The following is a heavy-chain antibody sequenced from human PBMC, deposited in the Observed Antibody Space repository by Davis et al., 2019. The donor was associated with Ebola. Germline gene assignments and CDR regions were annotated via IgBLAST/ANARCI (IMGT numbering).Heavy chain of an antibody. CDR3: ARGPPYIAVAGPTDH. Sequence: PGGSLRLSCAASGFTFSSYAMHWVRQAPGKGLEWVAVISYDGSNKYYADSVKGRFTISRDNSKNTLYLQMNSLRAEDTAVYYCARGPPYIAVAGPTDHWGQGTLVTVSS. CDR1: GFTFSSYA. D-gene: IGHD6-19*01. CDR2: ISYDGSNK. V-gene: IGHV3-30-3*01. J-gene: IGHJ4*02.